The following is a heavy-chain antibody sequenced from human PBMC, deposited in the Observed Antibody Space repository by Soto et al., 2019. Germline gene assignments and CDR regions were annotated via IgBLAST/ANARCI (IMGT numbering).Heavy chain of an antibody. CDR2: ISAYNGNT. D-gene: IGHD1-26*01. Sequence: ASVQVSCKASGYTFTSYGISWVRQAPGQGLEWMGWISAYNGNTNYAQKLQGRVTMTTDTSTSTAYMELRSLRSDDTAVYYCARDLRAKWESPGYFDYWGQGTLVTVSS. V-gene: IGHV1-18*01. J-gene: IGHJ4*02. CDR3: ARDLRAKWESPGYFDY. CDR1: GYTFTSYG.